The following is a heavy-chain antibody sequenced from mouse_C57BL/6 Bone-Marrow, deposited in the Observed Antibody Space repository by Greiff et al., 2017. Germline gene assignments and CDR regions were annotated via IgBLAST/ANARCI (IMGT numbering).Heavy chain of an antibody. Sequence: QVQLQQSGAELVRPGASVTLSCKASGYTFTDYEMHWVKQTPVHGLEWIGAIDPETGGTAYTQKFKGKAILTADKSSSTAYMELRSLTSDDSSVDYCTGYYGSSYDAMDYWGQGTSVTVSS. CDR2: IDPETGGT. J-gene: IGHJ4*01. D-gene: IGHD1-1*01. CDR1: GYTFTDYE. V-gene: IGHV1-15*01. CDR3: TGYYGSSYDAMDY.